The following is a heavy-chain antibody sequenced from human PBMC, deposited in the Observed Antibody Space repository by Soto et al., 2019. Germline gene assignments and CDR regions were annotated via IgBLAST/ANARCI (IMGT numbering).Heavy chain of an antibody. Sequence: GGSLRLSCAASGFTFSSYAMSWVRQAPGKGLEWVSAISGSGGSTYYADSVKGRFTISRDNSKNTLYLQMNSLRAEDTAVYYWAGRSATVLSLKYWGPGTQVTVSS. J-gene: IGHJ4*02. CDR1: GFTFSSYA. CDR2: ISGSGGST. D-gene: IGHD2-8*01. V-gene: IGHV3-23*01. CDR3: AGRSATVLSLKY.